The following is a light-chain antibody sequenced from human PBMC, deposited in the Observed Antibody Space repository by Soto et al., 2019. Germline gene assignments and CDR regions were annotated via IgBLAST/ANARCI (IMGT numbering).Light chain of an antibody. V-gene: IGKV1-5*01. Sequence: DFQMTQSPSTLSASVGDRVTITCRASQNIRSRLAWFQQKPGKAPKLLIYDASSLESGVPQRFSGSGSGTESTLTISSLQTDDFLTYYCQQNHSYWTFGQGTKVE. J-gene: IGKJ1*01. CDR3: QQNHSYWT. CDR1: QNIRSR. CDR2: DAS.